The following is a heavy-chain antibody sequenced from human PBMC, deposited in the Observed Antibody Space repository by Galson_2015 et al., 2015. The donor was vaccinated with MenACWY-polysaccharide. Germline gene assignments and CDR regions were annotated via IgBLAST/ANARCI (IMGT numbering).Heavy chain of an antibody. CDR1: GFTFSSYA. CDR2: ISGSGGST. J-gene: IGHJ4*02. CDR3: AKDNVGFGEPIDY. V-gene: IGHV3-23*01. Sequence: SLRLSCAASGFTFSSYAMSWVRQAPGKGLEWVSAISGSGGSTYYADSVKGRFTISRDNSKNTLYLQMNSLRAEDTAVYYCAKDNVGFGEPIDYWGQGTLVTVSS. D-gene: IGHD3-10*01.